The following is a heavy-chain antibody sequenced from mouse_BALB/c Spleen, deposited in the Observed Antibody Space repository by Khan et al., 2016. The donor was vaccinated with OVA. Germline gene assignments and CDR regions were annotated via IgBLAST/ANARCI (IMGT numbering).Heavy chain of an antibody. CDR1: GYTFTDYA. J-gene: IGHJ3*01. CDR3: ARGGVNARFAY. Sequence: QVQLQQSGAELVRPGVSVKISCKGSGYTFTDYAMHWVKQSHAKSLEWIGVISTYYGDADYNQKFKGKATMTVDKSSSTAYMELARLTSEDSAIDYCARGGVNARFAYWGQGTLVTVSA. CDR2: ISTYYGDA. V-gene: IGHV1S137*01.